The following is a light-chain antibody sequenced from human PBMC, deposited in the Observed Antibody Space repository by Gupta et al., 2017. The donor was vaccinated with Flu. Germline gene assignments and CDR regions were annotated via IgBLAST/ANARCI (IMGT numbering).Light chain of an antibody. J-gene: IGKJ2*02. Sequence: EVVLTQSPATLSLSQGERATLSCGASQSFSSNLLAWYQQKPGLAPRLLIYDAFNRTAGTPDRFSGSGSGTDFTLTISRLEPEDVAVYYCQQYVGSPPWTFGQGTKLEI. V-gene: IGKV3D-20*01. CDR3: QQYVGSPPWT. CDR1: QSFSSNL. CDR2: DAF.